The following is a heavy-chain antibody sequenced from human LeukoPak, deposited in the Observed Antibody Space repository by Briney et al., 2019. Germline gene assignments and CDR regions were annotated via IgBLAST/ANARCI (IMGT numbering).Heavy chain of an antibody. D-gene: IGHD3-10*01. CDR3: ARILWFGELSFDY. CDR1: GYTFTSYY. Sequence: GASVKVSCKASGYTFTSYYMHWVRQAPGQGLEWMGIINPSGGSTSYAQKFQGRVTMTRNTSISTAYMELSSLRSEDTAVYYCARILWFGELSFDYWGQGTLVTVSS. V-gene: IGHV1-46*01. J-gene: IGHJ4*02. CDR2: INPSGGST.